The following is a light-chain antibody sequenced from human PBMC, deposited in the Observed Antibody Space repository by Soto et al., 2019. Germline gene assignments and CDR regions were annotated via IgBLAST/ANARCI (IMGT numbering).Light chain of an antibody. CDR2: GAS. V-gene: IGKV3-20*01. CDR3: QQYASSPLT. Sequence: EIVLTQSPGTLSLSPGERATLSCRASQSVGRNYLAWYQQKPGQAPRLLIHGASSRVTGIPDRFSGSGSGTDFILTNSRLEPEDFAVYYCQQYASSPLTFGGGTKMDI. CDR1: QSVGRNY. J-gene: IGKJ4*01.